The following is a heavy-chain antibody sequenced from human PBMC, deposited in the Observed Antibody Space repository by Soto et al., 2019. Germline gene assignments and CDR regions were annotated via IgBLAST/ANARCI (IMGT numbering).Heavy chain of an antibody. CDR1: GCTFSSYG. J-gene: IGHJ3*02. CDR2: ISYDGSNE. Sequence: QVQLVESGGGVVQPGRSLRLSCEASGCTFSSYGMHWVRQAPGKGLEWVALISYDGSNEDYADSVKGRFTISRDRSKNTVFLQMNSLRAEDTAVYYCAKNRGYSYVHDPFDIWGQGTMVTVSS. CDR3: AKNRGYSYVHDPFDI. D-gene: IGHD5-18*01. V-gene: IGHV3-30*18.